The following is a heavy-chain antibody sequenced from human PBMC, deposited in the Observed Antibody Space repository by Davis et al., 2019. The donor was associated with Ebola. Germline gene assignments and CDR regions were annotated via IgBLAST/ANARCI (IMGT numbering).Heavy chain of an antibody. J-gene: IGHJ4*02. CDR2: IKQDGSEK. CDR1: GFTFSSYA. V-gene: IGHV3-7*01. CDR3: ARQTHN. Sequence: GGSLRLSCAASGFTFSSYAMSWVRQAPGKGLEWVANIKQDGSEKYYVDSVKGRFTISRDNAKNSLYLQMNSLRAEDTAVYYCARQTHNWGQGTLVTVSS.